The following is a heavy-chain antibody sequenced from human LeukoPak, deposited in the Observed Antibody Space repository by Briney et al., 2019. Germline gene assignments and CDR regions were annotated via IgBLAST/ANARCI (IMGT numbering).Heavy chain of an antibody. J-gene: IGHJ2*01. D-gene: IGHD2-8*01. V-gene: IGHV1-69*06. Sequence: GASVKVSCKASGGTFSSYAISWVRQAPGQGLEWMGGIIPIFGTANYAQKFQGRVTITADKSTSTAYMELSSLRSEDTAVYSCARDVDCTNGVCYTYWYFDLWGRGTLVTVSS. CDR3: ARDVDCTNGVCYTYWYFDL. CDR2: IIPIFGTA. CDR1: GGTFSSYA.